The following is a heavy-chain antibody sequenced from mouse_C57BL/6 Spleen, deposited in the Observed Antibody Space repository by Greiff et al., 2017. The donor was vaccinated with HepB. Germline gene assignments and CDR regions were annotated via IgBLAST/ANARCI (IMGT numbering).Heavy chain of an antibody. J-gene: IGHJ4*01. V-gene: IGHV1-64*01. CDR1: GYTFTSYW. CDR2: IHPNSGST. Sequence: QVQLQQPGAELVKPGASVKLSCKASGYTFTSYWMHWVKQRPGQGLEWIGMIHPNSGSTNYNVKFKSKATLTVDKSSSTAYMQLSSLTSEDSAVYYCARAGYYGLDYWGQGTSVTVSS. CDR3: ARAGYYGLDY.